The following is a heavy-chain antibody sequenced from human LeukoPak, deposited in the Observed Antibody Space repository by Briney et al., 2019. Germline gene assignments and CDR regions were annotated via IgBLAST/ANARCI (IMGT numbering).Heavy chain of an antibody. CDR3: ARAPYPYYYDSSGYYRGAFDI. CDR2: IYHSGST. D-gene: IGHD3-22*01. J-gene: IGHJ3*02. Sequence: SETLSLTCAVSGGSISSSNWWSWVRQPPGKGLEWIGEIYHSGSTNYNPSLKSRVTISVDKSKNQFSLKLSSVTAADTAVYYCARAPYPYYYDSSGYYRGAFDIWGQGTMVTVSS. V-gene: IGHV4-4*02. CDR1: GGSISSSNW.